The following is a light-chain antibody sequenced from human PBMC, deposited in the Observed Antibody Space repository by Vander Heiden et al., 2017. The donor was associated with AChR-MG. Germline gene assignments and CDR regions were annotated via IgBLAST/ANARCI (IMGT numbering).Light chain of an antibody. V-gene: IGKV1-5*03. J-gene: IGKJ2*01. CDR1: QTIGTW. CDR3: QQYHSYPYT. Sequence: DIQMTQSTSTLSASVGDRVTITCRASQTIGTWLAWYQQKPGKAPNLLIYRASSLDNGVPSRFSGSGSGTEFTLTISSLQPDDFATYYCQQYHSYPYTFGQGTKLEI. CDR2: RAS.